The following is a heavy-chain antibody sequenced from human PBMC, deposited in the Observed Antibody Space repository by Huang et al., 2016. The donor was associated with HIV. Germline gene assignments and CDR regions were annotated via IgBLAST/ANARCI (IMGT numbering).Heavy chain of an antibody. J-gene: IGHJ1*01. Sequence: QITLKESGPTLVKPTQTLTLSCTFSGFSLSTSGVGVGWIRQPPGKALEGLALIHWNNDKHYNASLKSKLTITKDTSKIQVVLTMANVEPLDTATYYCARRAASGWQQEYFHLWGQGTLVTVSS. D-gene: IGHD6-19*01. CDR3: ARRAASGWQQEYFHL. CDR1: GFSLSTSGVG. CDR2: IHWNNDK. V-gene: IGHV2-5*01.